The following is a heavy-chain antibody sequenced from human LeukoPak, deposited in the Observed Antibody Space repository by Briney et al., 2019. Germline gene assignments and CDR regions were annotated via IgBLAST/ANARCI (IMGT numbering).Heavy chain of an antibody. D-gene: IGHD3-22*01. Sequence: GGSLRLSCAASGFTFSSYQMNWVRQAPGKGLEWVSYISTSGSTIYYADSVKGRFTISRDDAKNSLYLQMNSLRAEDTAVYYCARVSYDSSGYYYFDYWGQGTLVTVSS. V-gene: IGHV3-48*03. J-gene: IGHJ4*02. CDR3: ARVSYDSSGYYYFDY. CDR2: ISTSGSTI. CDR1: GFTFSSYQ.